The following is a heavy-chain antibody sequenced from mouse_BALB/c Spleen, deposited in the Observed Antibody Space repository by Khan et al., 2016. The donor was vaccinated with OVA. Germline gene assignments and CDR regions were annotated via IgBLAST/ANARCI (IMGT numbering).Heavy chain of an antibody. CDR2: INTYTGEP. J-gene: IGHJ3*01. Sequence: QIQLVQSGPELKKPGETVKVSCKAPGYTFTNYGLNWVMQAPGKALKWMGWINTYTGEPTYADDFKGRFAFSLDTSASTAYLQINTLITEDMATYFDASGRNYYVSWFAYWGQGTLVTVSA. CDR1: GYTFTNYG. V-gene: IGHV9-1*02. CDR3: ASGRNYYVSWFAY. D-gene: IGHD1-1*01.